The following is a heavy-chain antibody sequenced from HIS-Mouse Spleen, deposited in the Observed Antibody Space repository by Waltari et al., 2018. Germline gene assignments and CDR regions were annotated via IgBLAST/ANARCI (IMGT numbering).Heavy chain of an antibody. CDR3: AREIPYSSSWYDWYFDL. V-gene: IGHV4-39*07. CDR2: IYYSGST. CDR1: GGAISSSSYS. J-gene: IGHJ2*01. Sequence: QLQLQESGPGLVKPSETLSLTCPVSGGAISSSSYSWGRIRHPPGNGLGWIGSIYYSGSTYYTPSLKSRVTISVDTSKNQFSLKLSSVTAADTAVYYCAREIPYSSSWYDWYFDLWGRGTLVTVSS. D-gene: IGHD6-13*01.